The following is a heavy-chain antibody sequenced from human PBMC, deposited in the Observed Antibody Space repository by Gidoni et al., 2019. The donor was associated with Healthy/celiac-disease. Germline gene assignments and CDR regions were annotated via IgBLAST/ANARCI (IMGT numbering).Heavy chain of an antibody. CDR3: ATYSPRNGFWSGYYTTFDY. V-gene: IGHV3-11*06. CDR2: ISSSSSYT. D-gene: IGHD3-3*01. CDR1: GFTFSDYY. J-gene: IGHJ4*02. Sequence: QVQLVESGGGLVKPGGSLRLSCAASGFTFSDYYMSWIRQAPGKGLEWVSYISSSSSYTNYADSVKGRFTISRDNAKNSLYLQMNSLRAEDTAVYYCATYSPRNGFWSGYYTTFDYWGQGTLVTVSS.